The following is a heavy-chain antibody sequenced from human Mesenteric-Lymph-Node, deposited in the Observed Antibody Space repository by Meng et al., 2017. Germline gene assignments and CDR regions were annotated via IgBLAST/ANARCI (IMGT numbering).Heavy chain of an antibody. D-gene: IGHD2-2*01. CDR2: IIPIFGTA. Sequence: SVKVSCKASGGTFSSYAISWVRQAPGQGLEWMGGIIPIFGTANYAQKCQGRVTITADECTSTAYMELSSLRYEDTDVYNCARAPNGVVAAAMEYYYYGMDVWGQGTTVTVSS. CDR3: ARAPNGVVAAAMEYYYYGMDV. V-gene: IGHV1-69*13. CDR1: GGTFSSYA. J-gene: IGHJ6*02.